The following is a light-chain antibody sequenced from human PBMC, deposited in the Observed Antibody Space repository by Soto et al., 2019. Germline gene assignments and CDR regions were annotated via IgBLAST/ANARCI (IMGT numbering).Light chain of an antibody. V-gene: IGKV1-5*01. J-gene: IGKJ2*01. CDR1: QSISSW. CDR3: QQYNSYPSLYT. CDR2: DAS. Sequence: DIQMTQSPSTLSASVGDRVTITCRASQSISSWLAWYQQKPGKAPKLLIYDASSLESGVPSRFSGSGYGTEFTLTISSLQPDDFATYYCQQYNSYPSLYTFGQGTKLEIK.